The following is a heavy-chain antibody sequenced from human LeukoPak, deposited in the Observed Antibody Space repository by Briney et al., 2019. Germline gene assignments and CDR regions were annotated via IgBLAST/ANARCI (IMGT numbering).Heavy chain of an antibody. V-gene: IGHV1-2*02. CDR3: ARVTRTASRMVSPSFDY. CDR2: INPNSGGT. J-gene: IGHJ4*02. CDR1: GYTFTCYY. D-gene: IGHD2-8*01. Sequence: ASVKVSCKASGYTFTCYYMHWVRQAPGQGLEWMGWINPNSGGTNYAQKFQGRVTMTRDTSISTAYMELSRLRPDDTAVYYCARVTRTASRMVSPSFDYWGQGTLVTVSS.